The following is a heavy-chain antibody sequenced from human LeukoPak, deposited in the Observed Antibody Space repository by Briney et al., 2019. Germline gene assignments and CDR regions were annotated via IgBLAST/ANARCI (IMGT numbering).Heavy chain of an antibody. J-gene: IGHJ4*02. V-gene: IGHV3-53*01. CDR2: IYTGGNT. Sequence: GGSLRLSCAASGFTVDSNYLSWVRQAPGKGLEWVSTIYTGGNTYYAASVKGRFTISRDFSKNAVFLHMNSLRAEDTAMYYCARGDDSGYYDYFDYWGQGALVTVSS. CDR1: GFTVDSNY. D-gene: IGHD3-22*01. CDR3: ARGDDSGYYDYFDY.